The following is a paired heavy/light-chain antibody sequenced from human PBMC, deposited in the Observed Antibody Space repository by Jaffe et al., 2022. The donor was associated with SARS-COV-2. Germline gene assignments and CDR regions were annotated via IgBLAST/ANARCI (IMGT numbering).Light chain of an antibody. J-gene: IGLJ2*01. Sequence: SYELTQPPSVSVSPGQTARITCSGDALPKKYAYWYQQKSGQAPVLVIYEDSKRPSGIPERFSGSSSGTMATLTISGAQVEDEADYYCYSTDSSGNHRGVFGGGTKLTVL. CDR2: EDS. CDR3: YSTDSSGNHRGV. CDR1: ALPKKY. V-gene: IGLV3-10*01.
Heavy chain of an antibody. CDR2: INHSGST. CDR1: GGSFSGYY. D-gene: IGHD6-13*01. V-gene: IGHV4-34*01. CDR3: ARAGYSSSWSRWSGRVAPRKYYGMDV. Sequence: QVQLQQWGAGLLKPSETLSLTCAVYGGSFSGYYWSWIRQPPGKGLEWIGEINHSGSTNYNPSLKSRVTISVDTSKNQFSLKLSSVTAADTAVYYCARAGYSSSWSRWSGRVAPRKYYGMDVWGQGTTVTVSS. J-gene: IGHJ6*02.